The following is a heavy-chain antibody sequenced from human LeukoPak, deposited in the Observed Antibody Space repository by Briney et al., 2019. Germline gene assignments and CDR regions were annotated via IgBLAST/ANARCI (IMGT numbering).Heavy chain of an antibody. Sequence: GGSLRLSCAASGLPFSTYWMHWVRQPPGKGLVWVSRISPDGSSRSYADSVKGRFIISRDNAKNTLSLQMNSLTAEDTAVYYCARDGGLLPDNWGKGTLVTVSS. J-gene: IGHJ4*02. CDR3: ARDGGLLPDN. CDR1: GLPFSTYW. V-gene: IGHV3-74*01. CDR2: ISPDGSSR. D-gene: IGHD2-21*02.